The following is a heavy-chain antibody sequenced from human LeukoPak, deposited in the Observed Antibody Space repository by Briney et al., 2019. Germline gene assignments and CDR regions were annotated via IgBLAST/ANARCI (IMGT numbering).Heavy chain of an antibody. CDR1: GYTFTGYY. Sequence: ASVKVSCKATGYTFTGYYMHWVRQAPGQGLEWMGRINPDSGDTNSAQKFQGRVTMTRDTSISTAYMELSRLRSDDPAVYYCARERESDDYYDHAFDIWGQGTMVTVSS. D-gene: IGHD3-22*01. CDR2: INPDSGDT. CDR3: ARERESDDYYDHAFDI. J-gene: IGHJ3*02. V-gene: IGHV1-2*06.